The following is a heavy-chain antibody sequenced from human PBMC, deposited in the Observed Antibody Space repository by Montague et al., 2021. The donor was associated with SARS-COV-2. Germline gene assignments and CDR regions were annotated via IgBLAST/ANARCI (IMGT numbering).Heavy chain of an antibody. CDR2: IYYSGST. J-gene: IGHJ6*03. CDR3: AGTYYDFWSGFLHYYYMDV. D-gene: IGHD3-3*01. CDR1: GGSISSYY. Sequence: SETLSLTCTVSGGSISSYYWSWIRQPPGKGLEWIGYIYYSGSTNYNPSLKSRVTISVDTSKNQFSLKLSSVSAADTAVYSCAGTYYDFWSGFLHYYYMDVWGIGSPVTVSS. V-gene: IGHV4-59*01.